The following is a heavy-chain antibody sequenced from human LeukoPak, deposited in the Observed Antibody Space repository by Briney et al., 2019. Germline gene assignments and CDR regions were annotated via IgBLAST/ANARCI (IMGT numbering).Heavy chain of an antibody. CDR2: ISAYNGNT. CDR3: ARALIVAPGDDFDY. V-gene: IGHV1-18*01. D-gene: IGHD5-12*01. J-gene: IGHJ4*02. Sequence: ASVKVSCKASGYAFTSYGISWVRQAPGQGLEWMGWISAYNGNTNYAQKLQGRVTMTTDTSTSTAYMELRSLRSDDTAVYYCARALIVAPGDDFDYWGQGTLVTVSS. CDR1: GYAFTSYG.